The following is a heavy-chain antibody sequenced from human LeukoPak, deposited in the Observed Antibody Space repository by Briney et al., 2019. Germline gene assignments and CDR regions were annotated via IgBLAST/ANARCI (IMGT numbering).Heavy chain of an antibody. Sequence: GGSLRLSCAASGFTFSSYGMHWVRQAPGKGLEWVAFIRYDGSNKYYADSVKGRFTISRDNSKNTLYLQMNSLRAEDTAVYYFAKDGTYYDTLTGYLAQYYFDYWGQGTLVTVSS. CDR1: GFTFSSYG. V-gene: IGHV3-30*02. D-gene: IGHD3-9*01. CDR2: IRYDGSNK. J-gene: IGHJ4*02. CDR3: AKDGTYYDTLTGYLAQYYFDY.